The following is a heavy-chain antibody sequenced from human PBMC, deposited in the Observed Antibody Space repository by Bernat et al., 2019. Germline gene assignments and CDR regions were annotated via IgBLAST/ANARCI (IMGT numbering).Heavy chain of an antibody. CDR3: ARDPYNWNDAGLDY. V-gene: IGHV3-33*01. CDR2: IWYDGSNK. Sequence: QVQLVESGGGVVHPGRSLRLSCAASGFTFSSYGMHWVRQAPGKGLEWVAVIWYDGSNKYYADSVKGRFTISRDNSKNTLYLQMNSLRAEDTAVYYCARDPYNWNDAGLDYWGQGTLVTVSS. D-gene: IGHD1-1*01. CDR1: GFTFSSYG. J-gene: IGHJ4*02.